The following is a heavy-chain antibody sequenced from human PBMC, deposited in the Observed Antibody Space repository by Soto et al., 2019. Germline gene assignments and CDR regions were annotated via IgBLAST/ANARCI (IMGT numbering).Heavy chain of an antibody. CDR3: ARAPGYSYGLINWFDP. D-gene: IGHD5-18*01. Sequence: PSETLSLTCTVSGVSISSGGYYWSWIRQHLGKGLEWIGYIYYSGSTYYNPSLKSRVTISVDTSKNQFSLKLSSVTAADTAVYYCARAPGYSYGLINWFDPWGQGTLVTVSS. V-gene: IGHV4-31*03. CDR1: GVSISSGGYY. J-gene: IGHJ5*02. CDR2: IYYSGST.